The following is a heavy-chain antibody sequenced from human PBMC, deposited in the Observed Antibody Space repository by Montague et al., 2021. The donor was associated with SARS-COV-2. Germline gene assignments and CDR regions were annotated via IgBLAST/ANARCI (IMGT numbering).Heavy chain of an antibody. V-gene: IGHV4-39*01. Sequence: SETLSLTCTVSGGSISSSSYYWGWIRQPPGKGPEWTGSIYYSGSTYYNPSLKSRVTISVDTSKNQFSLKLSSVTAADTAVYYCARLHCSSTSCYYLFFAETSHFDYWDQGTLVTVSS. CDR3: ARLHCSSTSCYYLFFAETSHFDY. CDR2: IYYSGST. J-gene: IGHJ4*02. CDR1: GGSISSSSYY. D-gene: IGHD2-2*01.